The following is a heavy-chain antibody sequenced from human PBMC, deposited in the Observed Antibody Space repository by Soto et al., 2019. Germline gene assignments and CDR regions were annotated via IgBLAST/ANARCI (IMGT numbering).Heavy chain of an antibody. CDR1: GGSISSSSLY. D-gene: IGHD3-9*01. CDR2: VYYSGTT. J-gene: IGHJ6*02. Sequence: QLQLQESGPGLVKPSETLSLTCTVSGGSISSSSLYWGWIRQPPGKGLEWIGSVYYSGTTYYNPSLKSRVTISVDTSKNQFSLKLSSVTAADTAVYYCARPIRDGMDVWGQGTTVTVSS. CDR3: ARPIRDGMDV. V-gene: IGHV4-39*01.